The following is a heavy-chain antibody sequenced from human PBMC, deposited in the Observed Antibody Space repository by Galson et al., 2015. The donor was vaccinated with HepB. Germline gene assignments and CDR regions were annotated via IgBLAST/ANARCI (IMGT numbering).Heavy chain of an antibody. V-gene: IGHV3-23*01. J-gene: IGHJ4*02. D-gene: IGHD4-17*01. CDR2: ISGSGSRT. CDR1: GFRFSYYA. CDR3: AKHDLYGDSSRGGSFDF. Sequence: SLRLSCAASGFRFSYYAMNWVRQAPGKGLEWVSDISGSGSRTSYADSVKGRFTISRDNSESKVFLQMNGLRADDTAVYYCAKHDLYGDSSRGGSFDFWGQGTRVTASS.